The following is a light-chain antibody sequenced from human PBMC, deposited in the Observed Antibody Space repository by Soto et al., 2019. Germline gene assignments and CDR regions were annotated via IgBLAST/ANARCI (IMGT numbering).Light chain of an antibody. Sequence: QSVLTQSPSAYASLGASVKLTCTLSSGHSNYAIAWLQQQPEKGPRYLMKLNSNGSHSKGDGIPDRFSGSSSGAERYLTISSLQSEDEADYYCQTWGTGPWVFGGGTKVTVL. CDR3: QTWGTGPWV. J-gene: IGLJ3*02. V-gene: IGLV4-69*01. CDR2: LNSNGSH. CDR1: SGHSNYA.